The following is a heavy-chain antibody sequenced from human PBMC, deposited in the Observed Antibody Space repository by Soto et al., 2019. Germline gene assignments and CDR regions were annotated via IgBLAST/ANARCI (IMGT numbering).Heavy chain of an antibody. CDR3: ARDLVVVAQRYNWFDP. CDR1: GYTFTSYG. V-gene: IGHV1-18*01. J-gene: IGHJ5*02. CDR2: ISAYNGNT. Sequence: ASVKVSCKASGYTFTSYGISWVRQAPGQGLEWMGWISAYNGNTNYAQKLQGRVTMTTDTSTSTAYMELRSLRSDDTAVYYCARDLVVVAQRYNWFDPWGQGTPVTVSS. D-gene: IGHD2-15*01.